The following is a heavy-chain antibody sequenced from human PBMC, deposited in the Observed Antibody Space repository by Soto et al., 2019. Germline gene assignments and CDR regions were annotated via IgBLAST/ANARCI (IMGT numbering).Heavy chain of an antibody. CDR2: IKSKAIGGTV. Sequence: VGSLRLSCAASGFTFSNAWMNWVRQAPGKGLEWVGRIKSKAIGGTVDYAAPVKGRFTISRDDSKNTLYLQMNSLKTDDTAVYYCTTCGGDCYLNYWGQGTLVTVSS. CDR1: GFTFSNAW. V-gene: IGHV3-15*01. CDR3: TTCGGDCYLNY. J-gene: IGHJ4*02. D-gene: IGHD2-21*02.